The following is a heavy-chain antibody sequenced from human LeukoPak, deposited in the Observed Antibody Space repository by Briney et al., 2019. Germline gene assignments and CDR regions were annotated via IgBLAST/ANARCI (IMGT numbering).Heavy chain of an antibody. CDR2: INPNRGGT. D-gene: IGHD1-14*01. V-gene: IGHV1-2*06. CDR1: GYTFTAYY. CDR3: ARDVSGISSATDTFDM. Sequence: ASVKVSCKASGYTFTAYYMHWVRQAPGQGLEWVGRINPNRGGTNYAQKFQGRVTMTRDTSISTVYMELTGLRSDDTAVYYCARDVSGISSATDTFDMWGQGTVVTVSS. J-gene: IGHJ3*02.